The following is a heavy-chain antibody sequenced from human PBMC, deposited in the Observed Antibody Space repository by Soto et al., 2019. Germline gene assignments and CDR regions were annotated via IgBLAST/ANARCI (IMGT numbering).Heavy chain of an antibody. CDR3: ARDRVPGDTAIIGWSDP. CDR2: INPGGGRT. D-gene: IGHD5-18*01. J-gene: IGHJ5*02. V-gene: IGHV1-46*01. Sequence: ASVKVSCKASGYTFTRYHIHWVRQAPGQGLEWLGMINPGGGRTTYAQKIQGRVTMTRDTSTRTVYMELSSLRSEDTAVYYCARDRVPGDTAIIGWSDPWGKGALATVS. CDR1: GYTFTRYH.